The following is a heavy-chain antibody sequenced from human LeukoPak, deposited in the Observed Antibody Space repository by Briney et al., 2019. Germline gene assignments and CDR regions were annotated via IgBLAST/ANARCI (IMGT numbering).Heavy chain of an antibody. V-gene: IGHV1-8*01. J-gene: IGHJ4*02. CDR3: ASSTYYYDSSGYYWGILGY. CDR1: VYTFTNYD. CDR2: MNPNSGNT. Sequence: GASVKVSCKASVYTFTNYDINWVRQATGQGLEWMGWMNPNSGNTCYAQKFQGRVTMTRNTSISTAYMELSSLRSEDTAVYYCASSTYYYDSSGYYWGILGYWGQGTLVTVSS. D-gene: IGHD3-22*01.